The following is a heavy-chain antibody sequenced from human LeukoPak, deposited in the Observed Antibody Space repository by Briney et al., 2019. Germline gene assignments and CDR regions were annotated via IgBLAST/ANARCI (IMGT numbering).Heavy chain of an antibody. J-gene: IGHJ4*02. CDR2: IFGAGTT. Sequence: GGSLRLSCAVSGFIFNNYIMNWVRQAPGKGLEWVSVIFGAGTTYYADYVKGRFTISRDISKNTLYLQMDSLRAEDTAIYYCARDWKTNSFDYWGQGTLVTVSS. V-gene: IGHV3-66*01. D-gene: IGHD1-1*01. CDR1: GFIFNNYI. CDR3: ARDWKTNSFDY.